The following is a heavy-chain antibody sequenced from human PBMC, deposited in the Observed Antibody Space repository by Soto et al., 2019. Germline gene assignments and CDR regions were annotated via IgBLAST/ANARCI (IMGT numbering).Heavy chain of an antibody. CDR3: ARAGRYSGSYHVLYY. CDR1: GFSFDDYG. CDR2: INWNGGST. D-gene: IGHD1-26*01. J-gene: IGHJ4*02. V-gene: IGHV3-20*04. Sequence: EVQLVESGGGVVRPGGSLRLSCAASGFSFDDYGMSWVRQAPEKGLEWVSGINWNGGSTGSADSVKGRFTISRDNAKNSLYLQMNSLTAEDTALSYCARAGRYSGSYHVLYYWGQGTLVTVSS.